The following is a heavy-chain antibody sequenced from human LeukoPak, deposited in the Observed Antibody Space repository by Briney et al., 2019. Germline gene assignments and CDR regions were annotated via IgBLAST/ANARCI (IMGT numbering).Heavy chain of an antibody. CDR2: INPSGGST. Sequence: ASVKVSCKASGYPFTDYYIHWVRQAPGQGLEWMGIINPSGGSTVYAQKFQGRVTMTRDTSTSTVYMDLSSLRSEDTAVYYCARALTMLRGLIMDYWGQGTLVTVSS. CDR1: GYPFTDYY. CDR3: ARALTMLRGLIMDY. D-gene: IGHD3-10*01. J-gene: IGHJ4*02. V-gene: IGHV1-46*01.